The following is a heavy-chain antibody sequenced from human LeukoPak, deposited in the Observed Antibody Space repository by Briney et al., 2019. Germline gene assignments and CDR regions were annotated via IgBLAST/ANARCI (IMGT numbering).Heavy chain of an antibody. CDR1: GFTFDDYG. V-gene: IGHV3-20*01. D-gene: IGHD2-2*01. J-gene: IGHJ3*02. CDR3: AREGVVPAAIGAFDI. CDR2: INWNGGST. Sequence: GGSLRLSCAASGFTFDDYGMSWVRQAPGKGLEWVSGINWNGGSTGYADSVKGRFTISRDNAKNSLYLQINSLRAEDTALYHCAREGVVPAAIGAFDIWGQGTMVTVSS.